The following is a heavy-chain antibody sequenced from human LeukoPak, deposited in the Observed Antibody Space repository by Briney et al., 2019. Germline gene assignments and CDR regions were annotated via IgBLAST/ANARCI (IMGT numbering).Heavy chain of an antibody. Sequence: PSQTLSLTCTVSGGSISSGGYYWSWIRQHPGRGLEWLGYIYYSGSTYYNPSLKSRVTISVDTSKHQFSLKLSSVTAADTAVYYCARQVPAASPHFDYWGQGPLVTVSS. CDR2: IYYSGST. D-gene: IGHD2-2*01. J-gene: IGHJ4*02. V-gene: IGHV4-31*03. CDR3: ARQVPAASPHFDY. CDR1: GGSISSGGYY.